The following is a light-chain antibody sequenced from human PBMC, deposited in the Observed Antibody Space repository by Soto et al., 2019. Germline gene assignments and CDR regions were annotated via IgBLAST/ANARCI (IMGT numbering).Light chain of an antibody. CDR1: SGFVGSFSL. Sequence: QSVLAQPASVSGSPGQSITISCTGTSGFVGSFSLVSWYQQHPGKAPKVMISEGHRRPSGVPDRFSGSRSGNTASLIISGLQAEDEADYYCSSYTNNSTLVFGGGTKLTVL. V-gene: IGLV2-14*02. CDR2: EGH. J-gene: IGLJ2*01. CDR3: SSYTNNSTLV.